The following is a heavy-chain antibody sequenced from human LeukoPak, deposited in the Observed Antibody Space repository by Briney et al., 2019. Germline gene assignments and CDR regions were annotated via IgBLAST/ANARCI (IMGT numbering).Heavy chain of an antibody. CDR2: ISSSSSYI. V-gene: IGHV3-21*01. CDR1: GFTFSSYS. Sequence: GGSLRLSCAASGFTFSSYSMNWVRQAPGKGLEWVSSISSSSSYIYYADSVKGRFTISRDNAKNSLYLQMNSLRAEDTAVYYCASPAPDDAFDIWGQGTMVTVSS. J-gene: IGHJ3*02. CDR3: ASPAPDDAFDI.